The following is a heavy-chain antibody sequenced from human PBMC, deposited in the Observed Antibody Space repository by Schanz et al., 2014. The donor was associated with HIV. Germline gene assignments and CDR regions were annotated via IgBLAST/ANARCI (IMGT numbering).Heavy chain of an antibody. J-gene: IGHJ6*02. V-gene: IGHV3-30*04. Sequence: QVQLVESGGGMVLPGTSLRLSCAASGGTFSAHAFHWVRQAPGRGLEWVAVIWYDGSNKYQADSVKGRFTISRDISKSTLYLQMNSLRAEDTAMYYCARDFGVTISTSGPPRNYYAMDVWGQGTTVTVSS. CDR1: GGTFSAHA. CDR2: IWYDGSNK. CDR3: ARDFGVTISTSGPPRNYYAMDV. D-gene: IGHD3-3*01.